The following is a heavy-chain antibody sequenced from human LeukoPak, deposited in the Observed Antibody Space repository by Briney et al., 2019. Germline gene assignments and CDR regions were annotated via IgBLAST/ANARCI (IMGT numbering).Heavy chain of an antibody. CDR2: INHSGST. D-gene: IGHD3-10*01. V-gene: IGHV4-34*01. J-gene: IGHJ4*02. Sequence: NPSETLSLTCAVYGGSFSGYYWSWIRQPPGKGLEWIGEINHSGSTNYNPSLKSRVTISVDTSKNQFSLKLSSVTAADTAVYFCARYYGSGRDGDYWGQGTLVTVSS. CDR3: ARYYGSGRDGDY. CDR1: GGSFSGYY.